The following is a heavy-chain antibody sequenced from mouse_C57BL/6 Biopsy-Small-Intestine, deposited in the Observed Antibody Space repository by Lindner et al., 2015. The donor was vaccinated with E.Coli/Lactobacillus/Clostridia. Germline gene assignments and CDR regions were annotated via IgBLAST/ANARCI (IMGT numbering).Heavy chain of an antibody. Sequence: VQLQESGAELARPGASVKMSCKASGYTFTSYTMHWVKQRPGQGLEWIGYINPSSGYTKYNQKFKDKATLTVNKSSSTAYMELRSLTSEDSAVYYCARSEGVTTVDAYFDYWGQGTTLTVSS. CDR1: GYTFTSYT. V-gene: IGHV1-4*01. J-gene: IGHJ2*01. D-gene: IGHD1-1*01. CDR2: INPSSGYT. CDR3: ARSEGVTTVDAYFDY.